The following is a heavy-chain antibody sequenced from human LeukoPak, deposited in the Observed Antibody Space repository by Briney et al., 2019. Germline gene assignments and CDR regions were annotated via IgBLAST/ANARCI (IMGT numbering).Heavy chain of an antibody. CDR1: VGSISGYF. V-gene: IGHV4-59*08. CDR3: ARYGITIVRGGKYYFDS. J-gene: IGHJ4*02. D-gene: IGHD3-10*01. Sequence: SQTLSLTCTVSVGSISGYFWSWIRQPPGHGLEWIGYIHYSGSTNYHPSLNSRVTISVDTSKNQFSLRLSSVTAADTAVYYCARYGITIVRGGKYYFDSWGQGTLVTVSS. CDR2: IHYSGST.